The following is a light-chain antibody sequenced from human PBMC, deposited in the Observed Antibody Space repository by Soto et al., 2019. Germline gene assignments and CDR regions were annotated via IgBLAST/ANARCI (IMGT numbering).Light chain of an antibody. Sequence: EIVLTQSPGTLSLSPGKRATLSCRARQSVSSAYILWFQQKPGQAPRLLIYGASYRAAGIPDRFGGSGSGTDFTLTISRLEPEDFAVYYCHQFGISPYTFGQGTKLEIQ. CDR2: GAS. CDR1: QSVSSAY. J-gene: IGKJ2*01. V-gene: IGKV3-20*01. CDR3: HQFGISPYT.